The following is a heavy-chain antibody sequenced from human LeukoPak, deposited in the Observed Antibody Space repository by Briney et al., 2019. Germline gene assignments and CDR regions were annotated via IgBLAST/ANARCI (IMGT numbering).Heavy chain of an antibody. D-gene: IGHD6-13*01. V-gene: IGHV4-59*01. CDR3: ARGPYSSSWSFDY. CDR1: GGSFSGYY. CDR2: IYYSGST. Sequence: PSETLSLSCAVYGGSFSGYYWSWIRQPPGKGLEWIGYIYYSGSTNYNPSLKSRVTISIDTSKNQFSLKLTSVTPADTAVYFCARGPYSSSWSFDYWGQGLLLTVSS. J-gene: IGHJ4*02.